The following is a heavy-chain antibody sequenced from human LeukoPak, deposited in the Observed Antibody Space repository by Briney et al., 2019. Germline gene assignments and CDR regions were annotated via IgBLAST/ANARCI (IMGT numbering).Heavy chain of an antibody. CDR1: GGSISSYY. CDR3: ARAQWSYSSSWYWFDP. D-gene: IGHD6-13*01. J-gene: IGHJ5*02. Sequence: PSETLSLTCTVSGGSISSYYSSWIRQPAGKGLEWIGRIYTSGSTNYNPSLKSRVTMSVDTSKNQFSLKLSSVTAADTAVYYCARAQWSYSSSWYWFDPWGQGTLVTVSS. CDR2: IYTSGST. V-gene: IGHV4-4*07.